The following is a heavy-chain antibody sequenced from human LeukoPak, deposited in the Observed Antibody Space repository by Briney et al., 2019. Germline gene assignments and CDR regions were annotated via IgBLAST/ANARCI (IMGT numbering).Heavy chain of an antibody. CDR1: GGSISSSSYY. D-gene: IGHD3-22*01. CDR3: AELRYYYDSSGSGGYYFDY. J-gene: IGHJ4*02. V-gene: IGHV4-39*01. Sequence: SETLSLTCTVSGGSISSSSYYWGWIRQPPGKGLEWIGSIYYSGSTYYNPSFKSRVTISVDTSKNQFSLKLSSVTAADTAVYYCAELRYYYDSSGSGGYYFDYWGQGTLVTVSS. CDR2: IYYSGST.